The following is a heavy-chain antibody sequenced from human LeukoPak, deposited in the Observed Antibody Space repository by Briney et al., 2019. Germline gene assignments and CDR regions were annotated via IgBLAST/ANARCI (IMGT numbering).Heavy chain of an antibody. D-gene: IGHD6-19*01. V-gene: IGHV4-61*01. Sequence: PSETLSLTCTVSGGSISSSSYYWSWIRQPPGKGLEWIGYIYYSGSTNYNPSLKSRVTISVDTSKNQFSLKLSSVTAADTAVYYCARVSSGIFGFWGQGTLVTVSS. CDR2: IYYSGST. CDR1: GGSISSSSYY. J-gene: IGHJ4*02. CDR3: ARVSSGIFGF.